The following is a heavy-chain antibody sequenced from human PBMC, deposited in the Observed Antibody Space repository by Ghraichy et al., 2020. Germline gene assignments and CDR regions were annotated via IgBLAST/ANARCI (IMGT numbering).Heavy chain of an antibody. CDR2: INSDGSST. Sequence: ESLNISCAASGFSFNSYWMHWVRQVQGKGPVWVSRINSDGSSTSYADSVKGRFTISRDDAKNTLYLQMNSLRAEDMAVYYCVREGIYCSSSTCYMAAFDVWGQGTVVTVSS. V-gene: IGHV3-74*01. D-gene: IGHD2-2*02. CDR1: GFSFNSYW. J-gene: IGHJ3*01. CDR3: VREGIYCSSSTCYMAAFDV.